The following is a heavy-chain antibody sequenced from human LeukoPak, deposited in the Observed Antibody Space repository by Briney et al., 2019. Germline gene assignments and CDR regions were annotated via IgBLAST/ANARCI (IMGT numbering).Heavy chain of an antibody. CDR1: GLTFSTSG. Sequence: TGGSLRLSCTTSGLTFSTSGFNWVRQAPGKGLEWVASIGPTGFDRYHADSIKGRFTISRDNANNFLYLQMDSLRAEDTAVYYCATETNGRHYDYWGQGTLLTVSS. CDR2: IGPTGFDR. CDR3: ATETNGRHYDY. J-gene: IGHJ4*02. V-gene: IGHV3-21*06. D-gene: IGHD1-14*01.